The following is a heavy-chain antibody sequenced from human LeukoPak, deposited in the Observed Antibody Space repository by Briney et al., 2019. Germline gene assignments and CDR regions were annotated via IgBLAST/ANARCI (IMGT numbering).Heavy chain of an antibody. J-gene: IGHJ6*02. CDR1: GFTFSSYA. D-gene: IGHD2-15*01. Sequence: GGSLRLSCAASGFTFSSYAMHWVRQAPGKGLEWVAVISYDGSNKYYADSVKGRFTISRDNSKNTLYLQMNSLRAEDTAVYYCARDGNRHPDPDIVVVVAANGYGMDVWGQGTTVTVSS. CDR2: ISYDGSNK. V-gene: IGHV3-30-3*01. CDR3: ARDGNRHPDPDIVVVVAANGYGMDV.